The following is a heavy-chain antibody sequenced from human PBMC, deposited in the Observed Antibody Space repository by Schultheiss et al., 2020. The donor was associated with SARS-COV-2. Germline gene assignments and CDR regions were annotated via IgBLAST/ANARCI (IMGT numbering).Heavy chain of an antibody. J-gene: IGHJ6*02. CDR1: GYTFTSYY. Sequence: GGSLRLSCAASGYTFTSYYMHWVRQAPGQGLEWMGIINPSGGSTSYAQKFQGRVTMTRDTSTSTVYMELSSLRSEDTAVYYCAREWGQLLFASYYYYGMDVWGQGTTVTVSS. V-gene: IGHV1-46*01. D-gene: IGHD2-2*01. CDR2: INPSGGST. CDR3: AREWGQLLFASYYYYGMDV.